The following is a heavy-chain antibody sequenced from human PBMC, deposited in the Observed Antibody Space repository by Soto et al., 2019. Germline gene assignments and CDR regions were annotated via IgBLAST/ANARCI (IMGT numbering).Heavy chain of an antibody. CDR1: GFSFSDYS. CDR3: ARWTGYGDL. D-gene: IGHD2-15*01. V-gene: IGHV3-23*01. Sequence: EVQVFESGGGLVQPGGSLRLSCAASGFSFSDYSMAWVRQTPEKGLEWVSGMSIGGEKTFYIDSVKGRFIVSRDSSRDTVYFQMNRLRVEDTAVYYCARWTGYGDLWGHGTLVTVSS. J-gene: IGHJ4*01. CDR2: MSIGGEKT.